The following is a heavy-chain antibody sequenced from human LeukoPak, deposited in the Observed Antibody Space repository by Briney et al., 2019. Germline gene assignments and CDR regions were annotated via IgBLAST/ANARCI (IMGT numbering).Heavy chain of an antibody. CDR2: INHSGST. Sequence: SETLSLTCAVYGGSFSGYYWSWIRQPPGKGLEWIGEINHSGSTNYNPSLKSRVTISVNTSKNQFSLKPSSVTAADTAVYYCARPGYCSSTSCYTSYGMDVWGQGTTVTVSS. V-gene: IGHV4-34*01. CDR3: ARPGYCSSTSCYTSYGMDV. D-gene: IGHD2-2*02. CDR1: GGSFSGYY. J-gene: IGHJ6*02.